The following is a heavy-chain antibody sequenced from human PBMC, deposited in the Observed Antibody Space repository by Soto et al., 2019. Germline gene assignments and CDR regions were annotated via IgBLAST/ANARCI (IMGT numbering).Heavy chain of an antibody. V-gene: IGHV1-69*02. CDR1: GGTFGSYT. CDR2: IIPILGIA. CDR3: ASSYYDFWSGYYTGEYYYYYMDV. J-gene: IGHJ6*03. D-gene: IGHD3-3*01. Sequence: ASVKVSCKASGGTFGSYTISWVRQAPGQGLEWMGRIIPILGIANYAQKFQGRVTITADKSTSTAYMELSSLRSEDTAVYYCASSYYDFWSGYYTGEYYYYYMDVWGKGTTVTVSS.